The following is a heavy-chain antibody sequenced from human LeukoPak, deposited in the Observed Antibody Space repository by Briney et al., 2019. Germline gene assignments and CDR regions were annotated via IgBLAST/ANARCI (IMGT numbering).Heavy chain of an antibody. Sequence: GGTLRLSCAGSGFLFSNAWMIWVRQAPGKGLEWVGRIKREVDGGTTIYTAPVKGRFTISRDDSKNTVFLQMSSLKTEDTAVYYSTAGEGFTDFDSWGQGTLVTVSS. J-gene: IGHJ4*02. CDR2: IKREVDGGTT. D-gene: IGHD3-16*01. CDR3: TAGEGFTDFDS. V-gene: IGHV3-15*01. CDR1: GFLFSNAW.